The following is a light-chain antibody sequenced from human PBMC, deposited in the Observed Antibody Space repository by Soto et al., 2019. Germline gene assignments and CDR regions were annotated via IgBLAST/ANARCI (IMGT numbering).Light chain of an antibody. Sequence: QAVVTQPPSVSGAPGQSITISCTGSNSNIGAGYDVHWYKQLPGTAPKLLIYDNKKRPSGVPDRFTGSKSGSSASLAITGLQAEDEADYYCQSYDSRLSGVFGGGTKVTVL. CDR3: QSYDSRLSGV. V-gene: IGLV1-40*01. CDR1: NSNIGAGYD. CDR2: DNK. J-gene: IGLJ3*02.